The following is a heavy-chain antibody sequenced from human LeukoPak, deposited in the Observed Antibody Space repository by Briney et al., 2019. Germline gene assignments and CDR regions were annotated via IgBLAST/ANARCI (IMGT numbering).Heavy chain of an antibody. Sequence: PSETLSLTCTVSGGSISSHYWSWIRQPPGKGLEWIGYIYYSGSTNYNPSLKSRVTISVDTSKNQFSLKLSSVTAADTAVYYCASASGNWFDPWGQGTLVTVSS. CDR3: ASASGNWFDP. J-gene: IGHJ5*02. CDR2: IYYSGST. D-gene: IGHD3-10*01. V-gene: IGHV4-59*11. CDR1: GGSISSHY.